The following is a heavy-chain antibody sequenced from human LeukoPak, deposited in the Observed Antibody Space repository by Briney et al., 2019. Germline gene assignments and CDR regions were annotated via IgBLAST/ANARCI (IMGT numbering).Heavy chain of an antibody. CDR2: IYSSGST. Sequence: SETLSLTCTVSGASISSDNWSWIRQFPGKGLEWIGRIYSSGSTNYNPSLSGRVTLSLDTTKNQFSLNLYSVTAADTAGYYCVREPGTCSGGSCYYYFDNWSQGTLVTVSS. J-gene: IGHJ4*02. CDR3: VREPGTCSGGSCYYYFDN. CDR1: GASISSDN. D-gene: IGHD2-15*01. V-gene: IGHV4-4*07.